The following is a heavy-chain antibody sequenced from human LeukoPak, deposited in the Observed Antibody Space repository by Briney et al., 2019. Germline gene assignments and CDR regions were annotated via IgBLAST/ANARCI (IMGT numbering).Heavy chain of an antibody. D-gene: IGHD3-22*01. Sequence: SETLALTCAVYGGSLSGHYWSWIRQPPGKGLEWIGEINHSGSTNYNPPLKSRVTILVDTSKNQFSLKLSSVTAADTAVYYCAREYYYDSSGYYNRRNAFDIWGQGTMVTVSS. CDR3: AREYYYDSSGYYNRRNAFDI. CDR2: INHSGST. V-gene: IGHV4-34*01. J-gene: IGHJ3*02. CDR1: GGSLSGHY.